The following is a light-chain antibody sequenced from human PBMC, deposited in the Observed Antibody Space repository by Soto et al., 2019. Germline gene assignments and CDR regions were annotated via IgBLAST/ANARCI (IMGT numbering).Light chain of an antibody. Sequence: VLTQPPATVSVSAGEWATLSCRASQSVRNFLAWYQQIPGQAPRLLIYDISNRATGIPARFSGGGSGTDFTLTISSLEPEDFAVYYCQQHSNWPITFGQGTRLEIK. CDR3: QQHSNWPIT. CDR2: DIS. J-gene: IGKJ5*01. V-gene: IGKV3-11*01. CDR1: QSVRNF.